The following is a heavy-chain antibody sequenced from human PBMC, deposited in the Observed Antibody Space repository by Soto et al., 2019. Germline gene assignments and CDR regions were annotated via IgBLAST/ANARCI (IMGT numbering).Heavy chain of an antibody. CDR3: ARVRNSGYDYGSYFDY. CDR1: GYTFTSYD. J-gene: IGHJ4*02. CDR2: MNPNRGNT. V-gene: IGHV1-8*01. Sequence: ASVKVSCKASGYTFTSYDINWVRQATGQGLEWMGWMNPNRGNTGYAQKFQGRVTMTRNTSISTAYMELSSLRSEDTAVYYCARVRNSGYDYGSYFDYWGQGTLVTVSS. D-gene: IGHD5-12*01.